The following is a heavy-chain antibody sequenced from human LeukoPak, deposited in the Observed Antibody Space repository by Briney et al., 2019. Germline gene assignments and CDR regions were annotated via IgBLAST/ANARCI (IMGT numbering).Heavy chain of an antibody. D-gene: IGHD2-15*01. V-gene: IGHV3-23*01. CDR1: GFTFSSYA. CDR3: ARAGSTEWFDP. Sequence: GGSLRLSCAASGFTFSSYAMSWVRQAPGKGLEWVSAISGSGGSTYYADSVKGRFTISRDNAKNSLYLQMNSLRAEDTAVYYCARAGSTEWFDPWGQGTLVTVSS. CDR2: ISGSGGST. J-gene: IGHJ5*02.